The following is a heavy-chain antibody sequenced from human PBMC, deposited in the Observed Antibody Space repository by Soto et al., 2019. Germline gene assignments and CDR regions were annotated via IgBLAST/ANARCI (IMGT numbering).Heavy chain of an antibody. CDR2: IYYSGSA. V-gene: IGHV4-59*01. CDR3: ARAGAATLSDY. D-gene: IGHD2-15*01. Sequence: LSLTCTVSGGSISSYYCSWIRQPPGKGLEWIGYIYYSGSANYNPSLKSRVTISVDTSKNQFSLKLSSVTAADTAVYYCARAGAATLSDYWGQGTLVTVSS. J-gene: IGHJ4*02. CDR1: GGSISSYY.